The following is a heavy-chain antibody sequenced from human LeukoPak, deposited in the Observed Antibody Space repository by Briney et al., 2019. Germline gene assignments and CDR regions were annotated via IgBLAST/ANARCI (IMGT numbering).Heavy chain of an antibody. CDR3: AKEESYYSGNDY. D-gene: IGHD3-10*01. CDR2: ISGSGGST. Sequence: GGSLRLSCAASGFTFSSYAMSWVRQAPGRGLEWVSAISGSGGSTYYADSVKGRFTISRDNSKNTLYLQMNGLRAEDTAVYYCAKEESYYSGNDYWGQGTLVTVSS. J-gene: IGHJ4*02. V-gene: IGHV3-23*01. CDR1: GFTFSSYA.